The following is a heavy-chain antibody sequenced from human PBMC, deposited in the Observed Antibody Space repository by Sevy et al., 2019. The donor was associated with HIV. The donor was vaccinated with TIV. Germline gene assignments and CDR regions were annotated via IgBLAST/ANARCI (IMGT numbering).Heavy chain of an antibody. Sequence: SETLSLTCAVSGDSISNNNWWSWVRQPPGKGLEWIGEVYHTGNTNYNPSLKSRVTISLDKSRNQFSLNLSSVTAADTAVYYCARDPGSCSGGVCSYYFDFWGQGTLFTVSS. CDR1: GDSISNNNW. CDR3: ARDPGSCSGGVCSYYFDF. D-gene: IGHD2-8*02. V-gene: IGHV4-4*02. CDR2: VYHTGNT. J-gene: IGHJ4*02.